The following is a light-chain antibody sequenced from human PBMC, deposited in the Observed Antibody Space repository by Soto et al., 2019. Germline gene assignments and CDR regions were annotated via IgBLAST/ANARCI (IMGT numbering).Light chain of an antibody. CDR2: VAS. Sequence: DIQMTQSPSSLSASVGGRVTIACRASQGIGSVLVWYQQKPGKAPKRLIYVASSLQRGVPSRFSGSGSGTEFTLTISSLESDDFATYYCQQYHRYSTFGQGTKV. V-gene: IGKV1-17*01. J-gene: IGKJ1*01. CDR1: QGIGSV. CDR3: QQYHRYST.